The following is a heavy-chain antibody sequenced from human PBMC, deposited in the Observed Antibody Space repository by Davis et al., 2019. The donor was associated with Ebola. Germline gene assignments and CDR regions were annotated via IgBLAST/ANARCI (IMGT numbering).Heavy chain of an antibody. Sequence: GGSLRLSCTASGFTFDDYAMSWVRQAPGKGPEWVGFIRSKDYGGTTEFAASVKGRFTISRDDSKSIAYLQMNSLKTEDTGVYFCTRGIAVAGPYYYGMDVWGQGTTVTVSS. V-gene: IGHV3-49*04. D-gene: IGHD6-13*01. CDR1: GFTFDDYA. CDR2: IRSKDYGGTT. CDR3: TRGIAVAGPYYYGMDV. J-gene: IGHJ6*02.